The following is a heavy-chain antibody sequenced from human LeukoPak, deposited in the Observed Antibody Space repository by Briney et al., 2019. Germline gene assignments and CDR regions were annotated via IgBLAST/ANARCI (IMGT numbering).Heavy chain of an antibody. CDR1: RFTFSDYY. J-gene: IGHJ4*02. V-gene: IGHV3-74*01. CDR3: GRGGPPYAVDY. D-gene: IGHD3-16*01. Sequence: GGSLRLSCAASRFTFSDYYMHWVRRAPGKGLVWVSHINGDGTVTDYADSVKGRFTISRDNAKNTLYLQMNNLRTDDSAVYYCGRGGPPYAVDYCGQGTLVTVSS. CDR2: INGDGTVT.